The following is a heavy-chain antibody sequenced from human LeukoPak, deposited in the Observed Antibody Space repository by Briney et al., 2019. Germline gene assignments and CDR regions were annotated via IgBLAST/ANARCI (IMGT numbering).Heavy chain of an antibody. V-gene: IGHV4-38-2*02. J-gene: IGHJ4*02. CDR2: IYHSGST. CDR1: GYSISSVYY. D-gene: IGHD1-26*01. Sequence: SETLSLTCTVSGYSISSVYYWGWIRQPPGKGLEWIGSIYHSGSTYYNPSLKSRVTMSVDTSKNQFSLKLSSVTAADTAVYYCARAAHSGSLAPFDYWGQGTLVTVSS. CDR3: ARAAHSGSLAPFDY.